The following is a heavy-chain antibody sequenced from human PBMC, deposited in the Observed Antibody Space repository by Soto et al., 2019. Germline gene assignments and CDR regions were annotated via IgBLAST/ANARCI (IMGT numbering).Heavy chain of an antibody. Sequence: GGSLRLSCAASGFTFSSYAMSWVRQAPGKGLEWVSAISGSGGSTHYADSVKGRFTISRGNSKNTLYLQMNSLRAEDTAVYYCAKGDDFWSGYSERDYYYYYMDVWGKGTKVTVSS. J-gene: IGHJ6*03. CDR2: ISGSGGST. CDR1: GFTFSSYA. V-gene: IGHV3-23*01. D-gene: IGHD3-3*01. CDR3: AKGDDFWSGYSERDYYYYYMDV.